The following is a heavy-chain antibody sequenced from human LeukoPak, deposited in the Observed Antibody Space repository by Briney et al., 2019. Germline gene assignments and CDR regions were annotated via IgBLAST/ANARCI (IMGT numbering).Heavy chain of an antibody. CDR2: IWYDGSNK. D-gene: IGHD3-10*01. CDR3: ARDLHGSGSYGTFDY. Sequence: PGRSLRLSCAASGFIFSSHGIHWVRQAPGKGLEWVALIWYDGSNKYYSDSVKGRFTISRGNSKNTVNLQMSSLRAEDTGVYYCARDLHGSGSYGTFDYWGQGTLVTVSS. V-gene: IGHV3-33*01. CDR1: GFIFSSHG. J-gene: IGHJ4*02.